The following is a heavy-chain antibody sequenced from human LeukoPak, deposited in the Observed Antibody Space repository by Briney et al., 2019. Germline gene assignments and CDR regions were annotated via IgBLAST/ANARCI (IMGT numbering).Heavy chain of an antibody. CDR2: IRSKANSYTT. V-gene: IGHV3-73*01. Sequence: GGSLRLSCAASGFTFSGSAMHWVRQASGKGLEWVGRIRSKANSYTTAYAASVKGRFTISRDDPKNTAYLQMNSLKTEDTAVYYCTSSNYGDYLDWGQGTLVTVSS. J-gene: IGHJ4*02. CDR1: GFTFSGSA. D-gene: IGHD4-17*01. CDR3: TSSNYGDYLD.